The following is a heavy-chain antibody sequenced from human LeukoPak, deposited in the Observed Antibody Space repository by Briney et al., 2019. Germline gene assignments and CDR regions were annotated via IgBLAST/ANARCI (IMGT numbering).Heavy chain of an antibody. V-gene: IGHV4-34*01. CDR2: INHSGST. D-gene: IGHD2-21*01. J-gene: IGHJ5*02. CDR1: GGSFSGYY. Sequence: SETLSLTCAVYGGSFSGYYWSWIRQPPGKGLEWIGEINHSGSTNYNPSLKSRVTISVDTSKNQFSLKLSSVTAADTAVYYCARVHIAVVSPIGNWFDLWGQGTLVTVSS. CDR3: ARVHIAVVSPIGNWFDL.